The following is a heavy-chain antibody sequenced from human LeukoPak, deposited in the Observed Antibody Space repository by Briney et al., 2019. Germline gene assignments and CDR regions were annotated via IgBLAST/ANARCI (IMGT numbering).Heavy chain of an antibody. D-gene: IGHD6-19*01. CDR2: MNPNSGNT. CDR3: ARGWQWLVLSIDY. J-gene: IGHJ4*02. CDR1: GYTLTSYD. V-gene: IGHV1-8*01. Sequence: ASVKVSCKASGYTLTSYDINWVRQATGQGLEWMGWMNPNSGNTGYAQKFQGRVTMTRNTSISTAYMELSSLRSEDTAVYYCARGWQWLVLSIDYWGQGTLVTVSS.